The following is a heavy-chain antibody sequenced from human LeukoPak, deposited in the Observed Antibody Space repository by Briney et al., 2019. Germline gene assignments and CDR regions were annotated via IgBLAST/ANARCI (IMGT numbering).Heavy chain of an antibody. V-gene: IGHV3-30*18. CDR2: ISYDGSNK. CDR1: GFTFSSYG. J-gene: IGHJ4*02. CDR3: AKDEMITFGGVGYFDY. D-gene: IGHD3-16*01. Sequence: GGSLRLSCAASGFTFSSYGMHWVRQAPGKGLEWVAVISYDGSNKYYADSVKGRFTISRDNSKNTLYLQMNSLRAEDTAVYYCAKDEMITFGGVGYFDYWGQGTLVTVSS.